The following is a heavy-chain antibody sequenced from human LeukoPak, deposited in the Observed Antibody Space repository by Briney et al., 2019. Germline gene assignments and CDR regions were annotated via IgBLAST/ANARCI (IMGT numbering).Heavy chain of an antibody. Sequence: SETLSLTCAVYGGSFSVYYWSWFRQPPGKGLEWIGEINHSGGTNYNPSLKSRVTISVDASRSQVSLKLSSVTAADTAVYYCARGGGDYGGYYYDYWGQGTLVTVSS. D-gene: IGHD2-21*02. CDR3: ARGGGDYGGYYYDY. CDR1: GGSFSVYY. V-gene: IGHV4-34*01. J-gene: IGHJ4*02. CDR2: INHSGGT.